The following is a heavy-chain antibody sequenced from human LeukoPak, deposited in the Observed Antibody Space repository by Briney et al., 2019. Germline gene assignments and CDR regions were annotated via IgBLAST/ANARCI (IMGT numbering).Heavy chain of an antibody. J-gene: IGHJ6*03. D-gene: IGHD3-10*01. CDR3: ARGGGTMVRGVKSYYYYYYMDV. Sequence: PGGSLRLSCAASGFTLSSYWMHWVRQAPGKGLVWVSRINSDGSSTSYADSVKGRFTISRDNAKNTLYLQMNSLTAEDTAVYYCARGGGTMVRGVKSYYYYYYMDVWGKGTTVTVSS. CDR1: GFTLSSYW. CDR2: INSDGSST. V-gene: IGHV3-74*01.